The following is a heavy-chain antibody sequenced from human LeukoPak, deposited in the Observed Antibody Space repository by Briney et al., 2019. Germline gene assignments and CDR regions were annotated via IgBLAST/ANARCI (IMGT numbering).Heavy chain of an antibody. CDR2: VSGSGGST. Sequence: PGGSLRLSCAASGFTFSSYGMSWVRQAPGKGLEWVSAVSGSGGSTYYADSVKGRFTISRDNSKNTLYLQMNSLRAEDAAVYYCAVSMVRGVAAFDIWGQGTMVSVSS. CDR1: GFTFSSYG. V-gene: IGHV3-23*01. J-gene: IGHJ3*02. CDR3: AVSMVRGVAAFDI. D-gene: IGHD3-10*01.